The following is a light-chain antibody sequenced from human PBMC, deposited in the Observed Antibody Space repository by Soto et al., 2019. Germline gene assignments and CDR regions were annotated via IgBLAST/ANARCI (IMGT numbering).Light chain of an antibody. CDR3: PQYNSYVT. CDR2: DAS. CDR1: QSISSW. J-gene: IGKJ2*01. Sequence: DIQMTQSPSTLSASVGDRVTITCRASQSISSWLAWYQQKPGKAPKLLIYDASSLESGVPSRFSGSGSGTEFSLTTSSLQPDDFATYYGPQYNSYVTFGQGTKLEIK. V-gene: IGKV1-5*01.